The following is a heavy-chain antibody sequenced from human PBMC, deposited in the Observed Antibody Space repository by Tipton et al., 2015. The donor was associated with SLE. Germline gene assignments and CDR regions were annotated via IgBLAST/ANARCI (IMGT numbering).Heavy chain of an antibody. CDR2: IYYSGST. Sequence: TLSLTCTVSGGSISSSSYYWGWIRQPPGKGLEWLGSIYYSGSTYYNPSLKSRVTISVDTSKNQFSLKLSSVTAADTAVYYCARDRRYYGSGSFDYWGQGTLVTVSS. J-gene: IGHJ4*02. V-gene: IGHV4-39*07. D-gene: IGHD3-10*01. CDR1: GGSISSSSYY. CDR3: ARDRRYYGSGSFDY.